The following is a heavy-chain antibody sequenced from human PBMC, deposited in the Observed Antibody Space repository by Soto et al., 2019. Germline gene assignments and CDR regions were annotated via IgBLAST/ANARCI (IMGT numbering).Heavy chain of an antibody. CDR3: ARRKPNGSGLVHYFDS. Sequence: QLQLQESGPGLVKPSETLSLTCTVSGGSISISSHYWAWVRQPPGKGLEWIASIYYSGSTDYNPSLESRVTISVDTSKNQFSLRLSSVTAADTAVYFCARRKPNGSGLVHYFDSWGQGNLVTVSS. D-gene: IGHD2-15*01. CDR1: GGSISISSHY. CDR2: IYYSGST. V-gene: IGHV4-39*01. J-gene: IGHJ4*02.